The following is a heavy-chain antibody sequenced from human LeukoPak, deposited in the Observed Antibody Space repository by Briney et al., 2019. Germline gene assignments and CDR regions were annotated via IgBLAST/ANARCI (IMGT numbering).Heavy chain of an antibody. CDR3: AKGGDNLASAFYYTPSH. J-gene: IGHJ4*02. CDR1: GFTFKTYW. V-gene: IGHV3-7*01. D-gene: IGHD3-3*01. Sequence: GGSLRLSCASSGFTFKTYWMTWVRQPPGKGLEWVANIKQDGSETNYVDSVKGRFSISRDNAKNSAYLEMNSVRAEDTAVYYCAKGGDNLASAFYYTPSHWGQGTLVTVSS. CDR2: IKQDGSET.